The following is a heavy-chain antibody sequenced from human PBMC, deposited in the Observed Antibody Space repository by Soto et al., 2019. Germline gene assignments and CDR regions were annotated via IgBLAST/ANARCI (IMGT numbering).Heavy chain of an antibody. CDR2: ISHTDRLT. J-gene: IGHJ5*02. CDR1: GFTFSYYE. V-gene: IGHV3-48*03. D-gene: IGHD6-13*01. Sequence: EVQLAESGGDLVQPGGSLRLSCVGSGFTFSYYERNWVRQAPGKGLERVAFISHTDRLTHYPDSVKGRFTISRDNAQNSLYLEMTSLRVEDTGVYYCARDTGRASADLWGQGTLVTVSS. CDR3: ARDTGRASADL.